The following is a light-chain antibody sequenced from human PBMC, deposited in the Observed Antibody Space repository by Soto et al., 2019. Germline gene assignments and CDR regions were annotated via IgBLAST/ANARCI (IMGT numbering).Light chain of an antibody. CDR2: AAS. CDR3: QQRHMWPIT. V-gene: IGKV3-15*01. Sequence: EIVMTQSPATLSVSPGERATLSCRASQSVSSKLAWYQQKPGQAPRLLIYAASTRATGIPARFSGSGSGTEFTLTISSLQSEDFAVYYCQQRHMWPITFGQGTRLEIK. CDR1: QSVSSK. J-gene: IGKJ5*01.